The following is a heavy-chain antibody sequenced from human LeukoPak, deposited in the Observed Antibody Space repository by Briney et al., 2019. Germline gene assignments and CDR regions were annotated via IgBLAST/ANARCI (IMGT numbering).Heavy chain of an antibody. Sequence: GASVEVSCKASGYTFTSYGISWVRQAPGQGLEWMGWISAYNGNTNYAQKLQGRVTMTTDTSTSTAYMELRSLRSDDTAVYYCARDIARPLVNPSLTLMKIDYWGQGTLVTVSS. CDR3: ARDIARPLVNPSLTLMKIDY. CDR1: GYTFTSYG. V-gene: IGHV1-18*01. D-gene: IGHD1-14*01. J-gene: IGHJ4*02. CDR2: ISAYNGNT.